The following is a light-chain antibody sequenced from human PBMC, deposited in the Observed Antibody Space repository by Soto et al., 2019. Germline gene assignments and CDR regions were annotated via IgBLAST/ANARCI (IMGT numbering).Light chain of an antibody. V-gene: IGKV3-11*01. J-gene: IGKJ4*01. Sequence: EIVLTQSPATLSLSPGERATLSCRASQRVSRYLAWYQQKHGQAPRLLIYVASYRATGIPARFSGSGSGTDFTLTISSLEPEDVAVYYCQQRRNWPQVSFGGGAKGYIK. CDR3: QQRRNWPQVS. CDR2: VAS. CDR1: QRVSRY.